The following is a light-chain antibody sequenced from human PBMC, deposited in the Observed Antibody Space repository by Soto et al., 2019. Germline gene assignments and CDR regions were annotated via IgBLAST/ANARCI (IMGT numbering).Light chain of an antibody. CDR3: MQGTHWPPRT. V-gene: IGKV2-30*01. Sequence: DVVMTQSPLSLPVTLGQPASISCRSSHSLMYSDGISYLSWFQQRPGQSPRRLIYKASNRDSWVPDTFSGSRSVPDFTLNISRVEADDVRVYYCMQGTHWPPRTLGQGPKLEIK. CDR1: HSLMYSDGISY. J-gene: IGKJ2*01. CDR2: KAS.